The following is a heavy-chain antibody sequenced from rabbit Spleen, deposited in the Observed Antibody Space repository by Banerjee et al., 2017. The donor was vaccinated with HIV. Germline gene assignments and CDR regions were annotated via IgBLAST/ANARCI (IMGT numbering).Heavy chain of an antibody. D-gene: IGHD8-1*01. CDR3: ARDAGSSFSSYGMDL. V-gene: IGHV1S40*01. J-gene: IGHJ6*01. CDR1: GFSFSNKAV. CDR2: IYAGTTGST. Sequence: QSLEESGGGLVQPEGSLKLSCTASGFSFSNKAVMCWVRQAPGKGLESIACIYAGTTGSTYSASWAKGRFTCSKTSSTTVTLQMTSLTAADTATYFCARDAGSSFSSYGMDLWGPGTLVTVS.